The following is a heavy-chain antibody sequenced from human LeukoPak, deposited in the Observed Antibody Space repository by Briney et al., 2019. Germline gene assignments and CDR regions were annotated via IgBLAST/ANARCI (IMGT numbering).Heavy chain of an antibody. Sequence: GGSLRLSCAASGFTFSRYAMNWVRQAPEKGLEWVSYISTGGDNRFYADSLKGRFTVSRDNAKNSLYLQMNSLRDEDTAVYYCAGSLRGGGWYMYWGQGTLVTVSS. CDR1: GFTFSRYA. D-gene: IGHD6-19*01. V-gene: IGHV3-21*01. CDR3: AGSLRGGGWYMY. J-gene: IGHJ4*02. CDR2: ISTGGDNR.